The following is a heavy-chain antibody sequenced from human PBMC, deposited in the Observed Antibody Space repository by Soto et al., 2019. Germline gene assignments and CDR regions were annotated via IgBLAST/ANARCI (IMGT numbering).Heavy chain of an antibody. CDR3: ARAPYYYDSSGYYYYYYGMDV. CDR1: GYTFTSYA. Sequence: ASVKVSCKASGYTFTSYAMHWVSQAPGQRLEWMGWINAGNGNTKYSQKFQGRVTITRDTSASTAYMELSSLRSEDTAVYYCARAPYYYDSSGYYYYYYGMDVWGQGTTVTVSS. J-gene: IGHJ6*02. D-gene: IGHD3-22*01. CDR2: INAGNGNT. V-gene: IGHV1-3*01.